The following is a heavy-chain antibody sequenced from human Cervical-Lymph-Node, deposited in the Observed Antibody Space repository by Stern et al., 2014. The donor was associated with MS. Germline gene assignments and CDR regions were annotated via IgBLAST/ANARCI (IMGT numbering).Heavy chain of an antibody. Sequence: EMQLVESGGGLVQPGRSLRLSCTASGFTFGDYAMSWFRQAPGKGLEWVGFIRSKGYGGPTEYAASVKGRFTISRDDSKSIAYLQMNSLKTEDTGVYYCTRGPGATYYFEYWGQGTLVTVSS. CDR2: IRSKGYGGPT. D-gene: IGHD1-26*01. CDR3: TRGPGATYYFEY. V-gene: IGHV3-49*03. CDR1: GFTFGDYA. J-gene: IGHJ4*02.